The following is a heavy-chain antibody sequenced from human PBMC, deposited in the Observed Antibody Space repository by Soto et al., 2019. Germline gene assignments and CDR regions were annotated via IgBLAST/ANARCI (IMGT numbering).Heavy chain of an antibody. CDR3: AREGKAGYSSGPYYYYGMDV. D-gene: IGHD6-19*01. V-gene: IGHV1-69*04. Sequence: AASVKVSCKASGGTFSSYTISWVRQAPGQGLEWMGRIIPILGIANYAQKFQGRVTITADKSTSTAYMELSSLRSEDTAVYYCAREGKAGYSSGPYYYYGMDVWGQGTTVTVSS. CDR2: IIPILGIA. J-gene: IGHJ6*02. CDR1: GGTFSSYT.